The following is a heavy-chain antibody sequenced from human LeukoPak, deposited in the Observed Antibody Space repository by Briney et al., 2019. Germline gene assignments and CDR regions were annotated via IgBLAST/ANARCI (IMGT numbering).Heavy chain of an antibody. CDR1: GFTFSSYA. D-gene: IGHD2-2*01. CDR3: AGAPYAFGTNDAFDI. V-gene: IGHV3-23*01. CDR2: ISGSGGST. J-gene: IGHJ3*02. Sequence: PGGSLRLSCAASGFTFSSYAMSWVRQAPGKGLEWVSAISGSGGSTYYAVSVKGRFTISRDNSKNTLYLQMNSLRAEDTAVYYCAGAPYAFGTNDAFDIWGQGTMVTVSS.